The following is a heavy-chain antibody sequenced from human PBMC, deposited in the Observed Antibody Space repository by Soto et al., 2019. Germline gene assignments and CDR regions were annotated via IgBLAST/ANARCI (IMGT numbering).Heavy chain of an antibody. J-gene: IGHJ4*02. CDR3: ARVITMIVVVITRCEGYFDY. CDR1: GFTFSSYE. V-gene: IGHV3-48*03. CDR2: ISSSGSTI. D-gene: IGHD3-22*01. Sequence: EVQLVESGGGLVQPGGSLRLSCAASGFTFSSYEMNWVRQAPGKGLEWVSYISSSGSTIYYADSVKGRFTISRDNAKNSLYLQMNSLRAEDTAVYYCARVITMIVVVITRCEGYFDYWGQGTLVTVSS.